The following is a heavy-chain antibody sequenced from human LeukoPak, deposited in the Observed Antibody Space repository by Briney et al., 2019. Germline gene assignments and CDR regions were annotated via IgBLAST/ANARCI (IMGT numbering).Heavy chain of an antibody. CDR1: GYTFTGYY. CDR2: INPNSGGT. Sequence: GASVKVSCKASGYTFTGYYMHWVRQAPGQGLEWMGWINPNSGGTNYAQKFQGRVTMTRGTSISTAYMELSRLRSDDTAVYYCARGMIYDFWSGYSDYYYYYMDVWGKGTTVTVSS. D-gene: IGHD3-3*01. J-gene: IGHJ6*03. CDR3: ARGMIYDFWSGYSDYYYYYMDV. V-gene: IGHV1-2*02.